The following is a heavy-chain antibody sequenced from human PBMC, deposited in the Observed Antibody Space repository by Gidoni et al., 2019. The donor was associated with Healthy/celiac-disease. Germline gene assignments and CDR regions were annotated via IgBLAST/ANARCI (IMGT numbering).Heavy chain of an antibody. J-gene: IGHJ4*02. D-gene: IGHD2-2*01. Sequence: QVQLVQSGAEVKKPGASVKVSCKVSGYTLNELSMHWVRQAPGNGLEWMGGFDPEDGETIYAQKFQGRVTMTEDTSTDTAYMELSSLRSEDTAVYYCATLVVPAANDVGPTVTSYFDYWGQGTLVTVSS. CDR2: FDPEDGET. CDR1: GYTLNELS. CDR3: ATLVVPAANDVGPTVTSYFDY. V-gene: IGHV1-24*01.